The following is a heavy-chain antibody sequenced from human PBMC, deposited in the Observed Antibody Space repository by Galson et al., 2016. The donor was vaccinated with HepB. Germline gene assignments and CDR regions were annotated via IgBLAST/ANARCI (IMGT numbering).Heavy chain of an antibody. CDR3: ARAEDCGTDRPQRYFFDY. J-gene: IGHJ4*02. D-gene: IGHD2-21*01. V-gene: IGHV3-21*01. CDR1: GFTFSTYS. Sequence: SLRLSCAASGFTFSTYSMNWVRRAPGRGLEWVSSIDSTSRWIYYADSVRGRLTISRDNAQNSLYLQMDSLRAEDTAVYYCARAEDCGTDRPQRYFFDYRGRGALVTVSS. CDR2: IDSTSRWI.